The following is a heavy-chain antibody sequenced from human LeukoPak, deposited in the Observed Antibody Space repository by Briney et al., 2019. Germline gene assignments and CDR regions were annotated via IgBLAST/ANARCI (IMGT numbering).Heavy chain of an antibody. D-gene: IGHD4-17*01. Sequence: PGGSLRLSCAASGFTFSSYGMHWVRQAPGKGLEWVAVIWYDGSNKYYADSVKGRFTISRDNSKNMLYLQMNSLRAEDTTVYYCARGVYDYGDYGRGFAFDIWGQGTMVTVSS. CDR2: IWYDGSNK. CDR1: GFTFSSYG. CDR3: ARGVYDYGDYGRGFAFDI. V-gene: IGHV3-33*01. J-gene: IGHJ3*02.